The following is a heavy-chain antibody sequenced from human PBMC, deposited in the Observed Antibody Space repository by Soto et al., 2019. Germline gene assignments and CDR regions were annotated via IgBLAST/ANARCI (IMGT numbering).Heavy chain of an antibody. CDR1: GFTFSSYG. D-gene: IGHD1-26*01. J-gene: IGHJ4*02. V-gene: IGHV3-33*01. Sequence: QVQLVESGGGVVQPGRSLRLSCAASGFTFSSYGMHWFRQAPGKGLEWVAVIWCDGSNEYYADSVKGRFTISRDNSKNTLYLQMNSLRAEDTAVYYCARDRSGSLDYWGQGTLVTVSS. CDR2: IWCDGSNE. CDR3: ARDRSGSLDY.